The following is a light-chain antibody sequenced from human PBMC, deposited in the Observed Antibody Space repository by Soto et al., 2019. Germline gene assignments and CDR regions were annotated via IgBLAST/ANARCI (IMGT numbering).Light chain of an antibody. CDR3: QQTYSLPWT. Sequence: DIQMTQSPSSLSASVGDRVTITCRASQSISTYLNWYHHKPGKAPNLLIYGASSLQSGVPSRFSGSGSGTDFTLTISSLQPEDFATYYCQQTYSLPWTFGQGTKVEIK. CDR2: GAS. J-gene: IGKJ1*01. V-gene: IGKV1-39*01. CDR1: QSISTY.